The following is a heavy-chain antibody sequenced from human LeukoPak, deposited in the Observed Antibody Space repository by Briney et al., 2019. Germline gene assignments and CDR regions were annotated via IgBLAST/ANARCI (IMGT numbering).Heavy chain of an antibody. CDR2: IYYSGST. CDR3: ATSYGSGSYYGGTFDY. V-gene: IGHV4-59*08. Sequence: SETLSLTCTVSGGSISSYYWSWIRQPPGKGLEWIGYIYYSGSTNYNPSLKGRVTISVDTSKNQFSLKLSSVTAADTAVYYCATSYGSGSYYGGTFDYWGQGTLVTVSS. J-gene: IGHJ4*02. CDR1: GGSISSYY. D-gene: IGHD3-10*01.